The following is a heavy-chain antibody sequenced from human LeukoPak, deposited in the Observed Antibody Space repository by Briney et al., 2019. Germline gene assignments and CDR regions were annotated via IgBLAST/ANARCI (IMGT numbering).Heavy chain of an antibody. CDR2: IYHSGST. CDR3: ARLSVTYVDY. J-gene: IGHJ4*02. CDR1: GGSISSGGYS. V-gene: IGHV4-30-2*01. D-gene: IGHD3-16*02. Sequence: PSETLSLTCAVSGGSISSGGYSWSWIRQPPGTGLEWIGYIYHSGSTYYNPSLKSRVTISVDRSKNQFSLKLSSVTAADTAVYYCARLSVTYVDYWGQGTLVTVSS.